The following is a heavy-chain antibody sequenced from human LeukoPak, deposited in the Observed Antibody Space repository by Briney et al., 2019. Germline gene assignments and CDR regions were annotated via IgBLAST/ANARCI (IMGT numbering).Heavy chain of an antibody. J-gene: IGHJ6*02. V-gene: IGHV4-34*01. CDR1: GGSFSGYY. Sequence: SETLSLTCAVYGGSFSGYYWSWIRQPPGKGLEWIGEINHSGSTNYNPSLKSRVTISVDTSKNQFSLKLSSVTAADTAVYYCARSCYDILTGPSGFYYYYGMDVWGQGTTVTVPS. CDR2: INHSGST. CDR3: ARSCYDILTGPSGFYYYYGMDV. D-gene: IGHD3-9*01.